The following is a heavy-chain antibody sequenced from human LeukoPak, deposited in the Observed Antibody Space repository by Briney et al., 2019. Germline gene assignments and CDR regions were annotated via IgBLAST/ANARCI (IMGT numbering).Heavy chain of an antibody. J-gene: IGHJ4*02. V-gene: IGHV4-38-2*01. CDR1: GYSMSCDNY. D-gene: IGHD3-22*01. Sequence: PSETLSPTCAVSGYSMSCDNYWVWIRQLPGQGLEWTGGIYHSGSTYYNPSLKSRVTMSVDTSKNQFSLKLSSVTAADTAVYYCARAPRDSSSSNYMRRFDYWGQGTLVTVSS. CDR3: ARAPRDSSSSNYMRRFDY. CDR2: IYHSGST.